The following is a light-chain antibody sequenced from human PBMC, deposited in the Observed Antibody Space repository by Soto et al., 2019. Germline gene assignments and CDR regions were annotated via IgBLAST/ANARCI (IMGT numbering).Light chain of an antibody. CDR3: ASWDDSLNGVV. Sequence: QAVVTQPPSASGTPGQRVTMSCSGSSFNVGGNTVNWYQQVTGTAPKLLINSNNQRPSGVPDRFSGSKSGTSASLAISGLQSEDEADYYCASWDDSLNGVVFGGGTKVTVL. CDR1: SFNVGGNT. J-gene: IGLJ2*01. V-gene: IGLV1-44*01. CDR2: SNN.